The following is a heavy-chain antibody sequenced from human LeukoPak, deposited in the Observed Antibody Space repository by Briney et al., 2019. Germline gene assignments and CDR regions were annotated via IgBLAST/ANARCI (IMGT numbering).Heavy chain of an antibody. J-gene: IGHJ4*02. V-gene: IGHV3-53*01. Sequence: GGSLRLSCAASRYTVSTNYMSWVRQAPGKGLEWVSIIYTDGTTKYADSVKGRFTMSRDNSKNTLFLQMNSLRAEDTAVYYCARNFFGSGSFYFEPSYYFDYWGQGTPVTVSS. CDR3: ARNFFGSGSFYFEPSYYFDY. CDR1: RYTVSTNY. D-gene: IGHD3-10*01. CDR2: IYTDGTT.